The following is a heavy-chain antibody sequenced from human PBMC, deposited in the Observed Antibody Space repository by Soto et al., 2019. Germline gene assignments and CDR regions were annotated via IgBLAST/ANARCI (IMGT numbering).Heavy chain of an antibody. V-gene: IGHV1-24*01. CDR1: GYTLTELS. D-gene: IGHD2-2*01. J-gene: IGHJ2*01. CDR3: ATDGRDIVVPLRGWYFDL. Sequence: ASVKVSCKVSGYTLTELSMHWVRQAPGKGLEWMGGFDPEDGETIYAQKFQGRVTMTEDTSTDTAYMELSSLRSEDTAVYYCATDGRDIVVPLRGWYFDLWGRGTLVTVSS. CDR2: FDPEDGET.